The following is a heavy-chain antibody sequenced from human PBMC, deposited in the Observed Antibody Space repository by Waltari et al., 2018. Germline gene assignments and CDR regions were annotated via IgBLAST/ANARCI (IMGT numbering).Heavy chain of an antibody. V-gene: IGHV4-4*02. D-gene: IGHD3-16*02. CDR3: ARGTAGYDYIWGSYRSLFDY. CDR2: IYHSGIT. CDR1: GGSISSSNW. J-gene: IGHJ4*02. Sequence: QVQLQESGPGLVKPSGTLSLTCAVSGGSISSSNWGSWVRQPPGKGRGWIGEIYHSGITNHNPSLKSRVTISVDKSKNQFSLKLSSVTAADTAVYYCARGTAGYDYIWGSYRSLFDYWGQGTLVTVSS.